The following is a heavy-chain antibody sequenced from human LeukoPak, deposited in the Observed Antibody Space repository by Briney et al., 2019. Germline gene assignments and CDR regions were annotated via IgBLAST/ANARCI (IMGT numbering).Heavy chain of an antibody. CDR3: ARDRDCGDGGCYPHFDY. D-gene: IGHD2-15*01. CDR1: GFTFSSNW. Sequence: GGSLRPSCAAPGFTFSSNWMSWVRQAPGKGLEWVANIRQDGSDKYYMDSVKGRFTISRDNAKNSLSLQMNSLRVEDTAVYYCARDRDCGDGGCYPHFDYWGQGVRVTVSS. CDR2: IRQDGSDK. J-gene: IGHJ4*02. V-gene: IGHV3-7*01.